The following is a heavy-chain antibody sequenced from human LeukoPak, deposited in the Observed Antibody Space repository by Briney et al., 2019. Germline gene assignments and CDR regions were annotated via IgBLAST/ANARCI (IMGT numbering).Heavy chain of an antibody. D-gene: IGHD3-10*01. V-gene: IGHV3-30*02. J-gene: IGHJ4*02. CDR3: ARRASYYGSGNYYDY. Sequence: GGSLRLSCAASGFTFSSYGMHWVRQAPGKGLEWVAFIRYDGSNKYYADSVKGRFTISRDNSKNTLYLQMNSLRAEDTAVYFCARRASYYGSGNYYDYWGQGTLVTVSS. CDR1: GFTFSSYG. CDR2: IRYDGSNK.